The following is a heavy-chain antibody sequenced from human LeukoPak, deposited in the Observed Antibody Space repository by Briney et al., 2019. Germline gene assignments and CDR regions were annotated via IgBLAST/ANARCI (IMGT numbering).Heavy chain of an antibody. D-gene: IGHD3-3*01. CDR2: ISSSGDTT. Sequence: GGSLRLSCTASGFTFSSFAMSWVRQAPGKGLEWVSGISSSGDTTYYADSVKGRFTISRDNSKKTMYLQMGSLRAEDTAVYYCAKDYSIWSGYYFDFWGQGILVTVSS. J-gene: IGHJ4*02. CDR3: AKDYSIWSGYYFDF. V-gene: IGHV3-23*01. CDR1: GFTFSSFA.